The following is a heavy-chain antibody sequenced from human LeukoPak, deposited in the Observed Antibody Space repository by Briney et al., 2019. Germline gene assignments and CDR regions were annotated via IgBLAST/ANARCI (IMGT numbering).Heavy chain of an antibody. J-gene: IGHJ4*02. CDR2: IYYSGST. CDR1: GGSISSGDYY. D-gene: IGHD3-22*01. V-gene: IGHV4-61*08. CDR3: ASYSYYYDSSGYFDY. Sequence: SKTLSLTCTVSGGSISSGDYYWSWIRQPPGKGLEWIGYIYYSGSTNYNPSLKSRVTISADTSKNQFSLKLSSVTAADTAVYYCASYSYYYDSSGYFDYWGQGTLVTVSS.